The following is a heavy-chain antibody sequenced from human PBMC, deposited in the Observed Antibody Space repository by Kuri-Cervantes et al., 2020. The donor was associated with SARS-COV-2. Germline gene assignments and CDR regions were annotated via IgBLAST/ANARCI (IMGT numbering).Heavy chain of an antibody. V-gene: IGHV1-46*01. J-gene: IGHJ4*02. D-gene: IGHD6-13*01. Sequence: ASVQVSCKASGYTFTSYYMHWVRQAPGQGLEWMGIINPSGGSTSYAQKFQGRVTMTRDTSTSTVYMELSSLRAEDTALYYCAKDIAAPGSDPFDYWGQGTLVTVSS. CDR1: GYTFTSYY. CDR2: INPSGGST. CDR3: AKDIAAPGSDPFDY.